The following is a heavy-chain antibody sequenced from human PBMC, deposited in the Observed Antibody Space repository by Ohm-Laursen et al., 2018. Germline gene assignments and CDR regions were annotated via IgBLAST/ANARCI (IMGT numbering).Heavy chain of an antibody. V-gene: IGHV4-38-2*02. CDR1: GGSISNYC. Sequence: TLSLTCTVSGGSISNYCWSWIRQPPGKGLEGIGSFHHRGSTYYSPSLKSRVTISVDTSKNQFSLKLNSVTVADTAVYYCARGGSQLSYFDYWGQGTLVTVSS. CDR2: FHHRGST. CDR3: ARGGSQLSYFDY. J-gene: IGHJ4*02. D-gene: IGHD6-6*01.